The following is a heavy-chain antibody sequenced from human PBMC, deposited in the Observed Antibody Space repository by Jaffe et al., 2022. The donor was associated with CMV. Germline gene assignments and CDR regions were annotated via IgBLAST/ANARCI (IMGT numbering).Heavy chain of an antibody. CDR1: GFTFSNCA. CDR3: AKGLSPYFSYSIDV. Sequence: VQLVESGGGLVRPGGSLRLSCAGSGFTFSNCAMAWVRQAPGKRLEWVADINGSGGTTYYAGSVKGRFTISRDNSINTVYLQMNSLRAEDTGFYYCAKGLSPYFSYSIDVRGKGTTVTVSS. J-gene: IGHJ6*03. V-gene: IGHV3-23*04. CDR2: INGSGGTT.